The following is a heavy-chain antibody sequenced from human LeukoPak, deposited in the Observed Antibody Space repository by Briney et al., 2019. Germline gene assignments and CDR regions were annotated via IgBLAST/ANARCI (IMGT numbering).Heavy chain of an antibody. V-gene: IGHV3-30-3*01. D-gene: IGHD2-2*01. CDR1: GFTFSSYA. CDR2: ISYDGSNK. J-gene: IGHJ6*02. Sequence: GRSLRVSCAASGFTFSSYAMHWVRQAPGKGLEWVAVISYDGSNKYYADSVKGRFTISRDNSKNTLYLQMNSLRAEDTAVYYCARDQYCSSTSCYYYYYYGMDVWGQGTTVTVSS. CDR3: ARDQYCSSTSCYYYYYYGMDV.